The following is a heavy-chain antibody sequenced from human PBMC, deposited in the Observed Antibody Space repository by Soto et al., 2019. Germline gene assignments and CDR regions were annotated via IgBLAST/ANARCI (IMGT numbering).Heavy chain of an antibody. CDR3: ARVGAAAGFYGMDV. J-gene: IGHJ6*02. CDR2: IKQDGSEK. V-gene: IGHV3-7*03. CDR1: GFTFSSYW. D-gene: IGHD6-13*01. Sequence: PGGSLRLSCAASGFTFSSYWMSWVRQAPGKGLEWVANIKQDGSEKYYVDSVKGRFTISRDNAKNSLYLQMNSLRAEDTAVYYCARVGAAAGFYGMDVWGQGTTVTVSS.